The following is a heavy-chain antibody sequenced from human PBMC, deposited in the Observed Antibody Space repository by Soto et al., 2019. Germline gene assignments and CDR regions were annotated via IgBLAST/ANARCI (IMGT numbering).Heavy chain of an antibody. CDR2: IIPIFGTA. Sequence: GASVKVSCKTSGGTFSSYAISWVRQAPGQGLEWMGGIIPIFGTANYAQKFQGRVTITADKSTSTAYMELSSLRSEDTAVYYCAGANADYVYYFDYCGQGTLVTVSS. J-gene: IGHJ4*02. CDR1: GGTFSSYA. V-gene: IGHV1-69*06. D-gene: IGHD4-17*01. CDR3: AGANADYVYYFDY.